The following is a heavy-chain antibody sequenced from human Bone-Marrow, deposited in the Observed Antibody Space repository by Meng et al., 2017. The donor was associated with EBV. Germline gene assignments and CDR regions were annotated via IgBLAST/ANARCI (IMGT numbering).Heavy chain of an antibody. CDR3: ARGSIKSGSYSIDS. J-gene: IGHJ4*02. CDR1: GGAISTNFW. CDR2: IYYSGTT. Sequence: VDLEEAGPGRVKAAGTLPLPCAVSGGAISTNFWWSWVRQSPGKGLEWIGEIYYSGTTTYNPSLKSRVTISVDKSKNQFSLKLTSVTAADTAVYYCARGSIKSGSYSIDSWGQGILVTVSS. V-gene: IGHV4-4*02. D-gene: IGHD1-26*01.